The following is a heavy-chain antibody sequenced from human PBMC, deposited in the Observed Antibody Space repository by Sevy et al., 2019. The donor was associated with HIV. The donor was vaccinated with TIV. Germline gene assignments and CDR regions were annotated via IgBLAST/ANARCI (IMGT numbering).Heavy chain of an antibody. CDR3: EKEGYDYDSRGHDWFDP. V-gene: IGHV3-30*18. CDR2: ISNDGNKK. D-gene: IGHD3-22*01. CDR1: GFNIGPYT. J-gene: IGHJ5*02. Sequence: GGYLRLSCGASGFNIGPYTMHWVRQAPGKGLEWVTSISNDGNKKDYADSVKGRFIISRDNPKNTMYLQMNSLRPQDTAVYYAEKEGYDYDSRGHDWFDPWGQGTQVTVSS.